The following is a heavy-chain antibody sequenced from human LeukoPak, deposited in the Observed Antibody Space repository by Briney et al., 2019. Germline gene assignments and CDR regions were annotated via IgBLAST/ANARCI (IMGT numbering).Heavy chain of an antibody. CDR1: GGSFSGYY. Sequence: SETLSLTCAVYGGSFSGYYWSWIRQPPGKGLEWIGEINHSGSTNYNPSLKSRVTISVDTSKNQCSLKLSSVTAADTAVYYCARGRGGLVISYYYYYMDVWGKGTTVTVSS. D-gene: IGHD3-22*01. V-gene: IGHV4-34*01. J-gene: IGHJ6*03. CDR2: INHSGST. CDR3: ARGRGGLVISYYYYYMDV.